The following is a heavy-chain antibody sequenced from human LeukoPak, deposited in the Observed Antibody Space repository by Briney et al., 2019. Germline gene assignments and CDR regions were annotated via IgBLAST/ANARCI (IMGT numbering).Heavy chain of an antibody. CDR1: GFTFSDYP. CDR2: ISSSGGST. D-gene: IGHD3-10*01. V-gene: IGHV3-64*02. Sequence: GGSLRLSCAASGFTFSDYPMRWVRQAPGKGLEYVSAISSSGGSTYYADSVKGRFTISRDNSKNTVYLQVGSLRAEDMAVYYCARRGSAYDYWGQGTLVTVSS. CDR3: ARRGSAYDY. J-gene: IGHJ4*02.